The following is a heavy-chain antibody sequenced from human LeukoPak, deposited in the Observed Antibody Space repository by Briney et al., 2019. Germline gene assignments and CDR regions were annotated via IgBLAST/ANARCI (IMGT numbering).Heavy chain of an antibody. Sequence: SETLSLTCTVSGGSISSYYWSWIRQPPGKGLEWIGYIYYSGSTNYNPSLKSRVTISVDTSKNQFPLKLSSVTAADTAVYYCARAEITIFVFDYWGQGTLVTVSS. CDR1: GGSISSYY. CDR3: ARAEITIFVFDY. CDR2: IYYSGST. V-gene: IGHV4-59*01. D-gene: IGHD3-3*01. J-gene: IGHJ4*02.